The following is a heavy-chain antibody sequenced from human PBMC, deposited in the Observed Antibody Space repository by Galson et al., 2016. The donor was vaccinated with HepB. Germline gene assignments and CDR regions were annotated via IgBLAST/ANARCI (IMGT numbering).Heavy chain of an antibody. CDR2: THSDGTT. Sequence: SLRLSCAASGFTVSTNYMRWVRQAPGKGLECVSVTHSDGTTYYADSVKGRFTITRDTSRNTRHLQINRLRAEDTAVYYCARDPHTVVVVGANNRGTHYSGMDVWGKGTTVTVSS. V-gene: IGHV3-53*01. CDR3: ARDPHTVVVVGANNRGTHYSGMDV. CDR1: GFTVSTNY. J-gene: IGHJ6*04. D-gene: IGHD2-15*01.